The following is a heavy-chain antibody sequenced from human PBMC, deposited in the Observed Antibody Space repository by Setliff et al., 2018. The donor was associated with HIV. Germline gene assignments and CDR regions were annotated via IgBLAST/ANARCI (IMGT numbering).Heavy chain of an antibody. CDR1: GGPITTSTYY. D-gene: IGHD1-26*01. CDR3: AAATVGETGYYGIDV. Sequence: SETLSLTCSVSGGPITTSTYYWGWIRQPPGKGLEWIGNIYQRGTTYYNSSLTSRVTMSVDTSKNQFSLKLKSVTAADTAVYYCAAATVGETGYYGIDVWGPGTTVTVS. V-gene: IGHV4-39*07. CDR2: IYQRGTT. J-gene: IGHJ6*02.